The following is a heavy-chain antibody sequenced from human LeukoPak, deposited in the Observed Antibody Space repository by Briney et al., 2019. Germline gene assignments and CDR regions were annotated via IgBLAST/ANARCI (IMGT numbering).Heavy chain of an antibody. V-gene: IGHV3-74*01. Sequence: PGGSLRLSCAASGRYWMHWVRQAPGKGLVWVSHINSDASWTSYADSVKGRFTISKDNAKNTVYLQMSNLRVEDTAVYYCVSFYETYWGRGTLVTVSS. J-gene: IGHJ4*02. D-gene: IGHD2/OR15-2a*01. CDR1: GRYW. CDR2: INSDASWT. CDR3: VSFYETY.